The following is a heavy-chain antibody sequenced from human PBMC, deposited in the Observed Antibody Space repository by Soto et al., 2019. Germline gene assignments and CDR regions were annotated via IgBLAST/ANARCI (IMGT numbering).Heavy chain of an antibody. CDR1: GFTFSSYS. J-gene: IGHJ6*02. CDR2: ISSSSSTI. CDR3: ASLILGYCSSTSCYAYYYYGMDV. V-gene: IGHV3-48*02. D-gene: IGHD2-2*01. Sequence: GGSLRLSCAASGFTFSSYSMNWVRQAPGKGLEWVSYISSSSSTIYYADSVKGRFTISRDNAKNSLYLQMNSLRDEDTAVYYCASLILGYCSSTSCYAYYYYGMDVWGQGTTVTV.